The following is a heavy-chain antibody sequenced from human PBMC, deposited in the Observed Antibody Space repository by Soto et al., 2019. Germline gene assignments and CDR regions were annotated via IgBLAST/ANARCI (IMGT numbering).Heavy chain of an antibody. J-gene: IGHJ3*02. V-gene: IGHV3-23*01. CDR1: GFTFSSYA. CDR3: AKGSLIFTYYYDSSGYYSDAFDI. D-gene: IGHD3-22*01. Sequence: PGGSLRLSCAASGFTFSSYAMSWVRQAPGKGLEWVSAIRGSGGSTYYAASVKGRFTISRDNSKNTLYLQMNSLRAEDTAVYYCAKGSLIFTYYYDSSGYYSDAFDIWGQGTMVTVSS. CDR2: IRGSGGST.